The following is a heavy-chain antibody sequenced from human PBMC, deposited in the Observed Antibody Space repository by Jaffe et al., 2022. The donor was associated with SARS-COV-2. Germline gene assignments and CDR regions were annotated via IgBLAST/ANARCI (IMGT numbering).Heavy chain of an antibody. V-gene: IGHV3-21*01. CDR3: ARDFLSRYDFWSGYYDYYYGMDV. CDR2: ISSSSSYI. J-gene: IGHJ6*02. D-gene: IGHD3-3*01. Sequence: EVQLVESGGGLVKPGGSLRLSCAASGFTFSSYSMNWVRQAPGKGLEWVSSISSSSSYIYYADSVKGRFTISRDNAKNSLYLQMNSLRAEDTAVYYCARDFLSRYDFWSGYYDYYYGMDVWGQGTTVTVSS. CDR1: GFTFSSYS.